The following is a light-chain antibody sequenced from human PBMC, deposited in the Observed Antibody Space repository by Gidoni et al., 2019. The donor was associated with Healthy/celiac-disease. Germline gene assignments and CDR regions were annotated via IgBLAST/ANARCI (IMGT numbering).Light chain of an antibody. CDR1: QDISNY. V-gene: IGKV1-33*01. Sequence: DIQLTHPPSSLPASVGDRVTITCQASQDISNYLNWYQQKPGKAPKLLIYDAPNLETGVPSRFSGSGSGTDFTFTISSLQPEDIATYYCQQYDNLPLTFGGGTKVEIK. CDR3: QQYDNLPLT. CDR2: DAP. J-gene: IGKJ4*01.